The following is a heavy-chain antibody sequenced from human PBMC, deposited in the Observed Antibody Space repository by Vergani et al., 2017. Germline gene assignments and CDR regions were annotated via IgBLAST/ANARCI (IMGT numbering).Heavy chain of an antibody. Sequence: QVQLVESGGGVVQPGRSLRLSCAASGFTFSSYGMHWVRPAPGKGLEWVAVISYDGSNKYYADSVKGRFTISRDNSKNTLYLQMNSLRAEDTAVYYCARAPDRFLEWLARHWGQGTLVTVSS. CDR2: ISYDGSNK. CDR1: GFTFSSYG. J-gene: IGHJ4*02. CDR3: ARAPDRFLEWLARH. V-gene: IGHV3-30*03. D-gene: IGHD3-3*01.